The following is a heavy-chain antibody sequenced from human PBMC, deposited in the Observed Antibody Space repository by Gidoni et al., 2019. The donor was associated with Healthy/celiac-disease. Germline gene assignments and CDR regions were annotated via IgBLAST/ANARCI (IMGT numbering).Heavy chain of an antibody. J-gene: IGHJ6*02. V-gene: IGHV3-30*18. CDR3: AKVLKYDFWSGYYPYGMDV. Sequence: QVQLVESGGGVVQPGRSLSLSCAASGFTFRSHGMHWVRQAPGKGLEWVAVISYDGSNKYYADSVKGRFTISRDNSKNTLYLQMNSLRAEDTAVYYCAKVLKYDFWSGYYPYGMDVWGQGTTVTVSS. CDR2: ISYDGSNK. D-gene: IGHD3-3*01. CDR1: GFTFRSHG.